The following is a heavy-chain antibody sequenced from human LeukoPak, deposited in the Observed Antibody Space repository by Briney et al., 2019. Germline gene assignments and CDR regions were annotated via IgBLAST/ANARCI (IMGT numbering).Heavy chain of an antibody. Sequence: SETLSLTFAVYGGCFSGYYWSWIRQPPGKGLEWIGEINHSGSTNYNPSLKSRVTISVDTSKNQFSLKLSSVTAADTAVYYCARKKLRAYYMDVWGKGTTVTVSS. J-gene: IGHJ6*03. CDR2: INHSGST. D-gene: IGHD1-26*01. V-gene: IGHV4-34*01. CDR1: GGCFSGYY. CDR3: ARKKLRAYYMDV.